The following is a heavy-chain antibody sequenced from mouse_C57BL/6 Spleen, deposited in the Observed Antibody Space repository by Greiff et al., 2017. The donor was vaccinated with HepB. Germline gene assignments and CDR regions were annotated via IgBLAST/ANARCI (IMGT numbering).Heavy chain of an antibody. D-gene: IGHD3-3*01. J-gene: IGHJ4*01. V-gene: IGHV1-26*01. CDR3: ARWDSPRDAMDY. Sequence: EVQLQQSGPELVKPGASVKISCKASGYTFTDYYMNWVKQSHGKSLEWIGDINPNNGGTSYNQKFKGKATLTVDKSSSTAYMELRSLTSEDSAVYYCARWDSPRDAMDYWGQGTSVTVSS. CDR2: INPNNGGT. CDR1: GYTFTDYY.